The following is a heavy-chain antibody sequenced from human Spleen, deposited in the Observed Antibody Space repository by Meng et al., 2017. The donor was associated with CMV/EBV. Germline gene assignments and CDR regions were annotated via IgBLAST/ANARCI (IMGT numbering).Heavy chain of an antibody. J-gene: IGHJ6*02. V-gene: IGHV1-18*01. Sequence: ASVKVSCKASGYTFTSYGISWVRQAPGQGLEWMGWISAYNGNTNYAQKLQGRVTMTTDTSTSTAYMELRSLRSDDTAVYYCARSTGTTGYYYYGMDVWGQGTMVTVSS. CDR1: GYTFTSYG. CDR2: ISAYNGNT. CDR3: ARSTGTTGYYYYGMDV. D-gene: IGHD1-7*01.